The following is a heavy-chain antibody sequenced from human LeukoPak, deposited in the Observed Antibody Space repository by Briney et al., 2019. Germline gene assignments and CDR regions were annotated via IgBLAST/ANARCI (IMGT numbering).Heavy chain of an antibody. CDR1: GFTFNSYA. CDR2: ISSNGGGT. CDR3: ARDRVYCGGDCYPAKNAFDI. J-gene: IGHJ3*02. V-gene: IGHV3-64*01. D-gene: IGHD2-21*02. Sequence: GGSLRLSCAASGFTFNSYAMHWVRQAPGKGLEYVSAISSNGGGTYYANSVKGRFTISRDNSRNTLYLQMGSLRAEDMAVYYCARDRVYCGGDCYPAKNAFDIWGPGTMVTVSS.